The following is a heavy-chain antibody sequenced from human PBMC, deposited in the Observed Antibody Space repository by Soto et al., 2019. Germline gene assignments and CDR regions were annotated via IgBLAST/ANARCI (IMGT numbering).Heavy chain of an antibody. CDR1: GYTFTSYD. V-gene: IGHV1-8*01. CDR2: MNPNSGNT. D-gene: IGHD6-13*01. CDR3: ARVRSSSWYRVPGYYYMDV. J-gene: IGHJ6*03. Sequence: GASVKVSCKASGYTFTSYDINWVRQATGQGLEWMGWMNPNSGNTGYAQKFQGRVTMTRNTSISTAYMELSSLRSEDTAVYYCARVRSSSWYRVPGYYYMDVWGKGTTVTVSS.